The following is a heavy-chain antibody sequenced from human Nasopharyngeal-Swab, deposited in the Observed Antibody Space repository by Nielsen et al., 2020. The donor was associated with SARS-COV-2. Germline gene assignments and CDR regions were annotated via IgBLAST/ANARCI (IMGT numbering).Heavy chain of an antibody. CDR2: ISTTSDYI. Sequence: GESLKISCAASGFTFSDYYMSWIRQAPGKGLEWVSSISTTSDYIYYADSVKGRFTISRDNARNSLHLQMHSLRAEDTAVYYCVRDGYFDWSFGYWGQGTLVTVSS. D-gene: IGHD3-9*01. J-gene: IGHJ4*02. CDR1: GFTFSDYY. V-gene: IGHV3-11*06. CDR3: VRDGYFDWSFGY.